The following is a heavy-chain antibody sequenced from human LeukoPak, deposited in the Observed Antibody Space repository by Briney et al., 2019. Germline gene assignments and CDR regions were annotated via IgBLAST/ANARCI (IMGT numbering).Heavy chain of an antibody. CDR3: ARSFGFQVCNWFDP. Sequence: GASVKVSCKASGYTFTSYSISWVRQAPGQGLEWMGWISAYNGNTNYAQKLQGRVTMTTDTSTSTAYMELRSLRSDDTAVYYCARSFGFQVCNWFDPWGQGTLVTVSS. V-gene: IGHV1-18*04. D-gene: IGHD3-10*01. CDR1: GYTFTSYS. J-gene: IGHJ5*02. CDR2: ISAYNGNT.